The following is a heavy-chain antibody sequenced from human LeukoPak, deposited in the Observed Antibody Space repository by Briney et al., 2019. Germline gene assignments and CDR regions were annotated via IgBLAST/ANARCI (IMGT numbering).Heavy chain of an antibody. V-gene: IGHV4-31*03. D-gene: IGHD2-8*01. CDR2: IYYSGST. CDR3: AREVLNYFDY. J-gene: IGHJ4*02. CDR1: GGSISSGGYY. Sequence: SQTLSLTCTVSGGSISSGGYYWSWIRQHPGKGLEWIGYIYYSGSTYYNPSLKSRVTISVDTSKNQFSLKLSSVTAADTAVYYCAREVLNYFDYWGQGTLVTVSS.